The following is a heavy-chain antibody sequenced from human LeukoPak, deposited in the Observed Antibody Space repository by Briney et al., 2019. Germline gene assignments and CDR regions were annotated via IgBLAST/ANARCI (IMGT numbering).Heavy chain of an antibody. V-gene: IGHV3-23*01. D-gene: IGHD3-3*01. Sequence: GGSLRLSCAASGFTFSSYAMNWVRLAPGKGLEWVSIISSSGGRTYYADSVKGRFTISRDNSKNTLYLQMNSLRVEDTAVYYCAKVKVSGYDKGYFDYWGHGTLVTVSS. CDR1: GFTFSSYA. CDR3: AKVKVSGYDKGYFDY. CDR2: ISSSGGRT. J-gene: IGHJ4*01.